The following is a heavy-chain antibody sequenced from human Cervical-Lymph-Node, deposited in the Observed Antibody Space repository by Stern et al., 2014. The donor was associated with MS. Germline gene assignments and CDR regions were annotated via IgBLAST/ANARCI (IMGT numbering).Heavy chain of an antibody. D-gene: IGHD5-12*01. CDR2: IVPMFVKA. CDR3: AREAIVHSGTFDF. J-gene: IGHJ4*02. V-gene: IGHV1-69*01. Sequence: QVQLVQSGAEVKKPGSSVMVSCRASGGAFGKFAVNWVRQAPGRRPEWMGGIVPMFVKANYAPRFQGRLTITADDSTSTAYMELNSLTSDDTAVYFCAREAIVHSGTFDFWGQGTLVTVSS. CDR1: GGAFGKFA.